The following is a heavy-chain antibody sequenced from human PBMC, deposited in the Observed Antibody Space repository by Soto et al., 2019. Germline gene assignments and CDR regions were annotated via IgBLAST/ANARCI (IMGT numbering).Heavy chain of an antibody. V-gene: IGHV3-48*02. CDR1: GFTFSSYS. CDR3: ARDGGGYNDFDY. J-gene: IGHJ4*02. D-gene: IGHD5-12*01. CDR2: ISSGSTTI. Sequence: PGGSLRLSCAASGFTFSSYSISWVRQAPGKGLEWVSYISSGSTTIYYTDSVKGRFTISRDNAKNSLYLQMNSLRDEDTAVYYCARDGGGYNDFDYWGQGTLVTVSS.